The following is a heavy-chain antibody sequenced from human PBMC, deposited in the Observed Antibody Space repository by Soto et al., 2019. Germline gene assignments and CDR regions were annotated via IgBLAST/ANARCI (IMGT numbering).Heavy chain of an antibody. J-gene: IGHJ4*02. CDR3: ARGSASETYHAFDY. CDR1: GGSISSRVHY. Sequence: SETLSLTCTVSGGSISSRVHYWGWIRQPPGKGLEWIGSINFSGSTYYNPSLKSRLTISIDTSENQFSLTLNSVTAADTAVYYCARGSASETYHAFDYWGQGTPVTVSS. CDR2: INFSGST. D-gene: IGHD3-10*01. V-gene: IGHV4-39*01.